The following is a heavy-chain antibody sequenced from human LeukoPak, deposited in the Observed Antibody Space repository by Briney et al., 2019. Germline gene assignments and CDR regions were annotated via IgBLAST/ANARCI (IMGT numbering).Heavy chain of an antibody. Sequence: GGSLRLSCAASGFTVSSNYMSWVRQAPGKGLEWVSVIYSGGSTCYADSVKGRFTISRDNSKNTLYLQMNSLRAEDTAVYYCAKDRRRALDTAMEAYYYYYGMDVWGQGTTVTVSS. CDR3: AKDRRRALDTAMEAYYYYYGMDV. CDR2: IYSGGST. D-gene: IGHD5-18*01. V-gene: IGHV3-53*01. J-gene: IGHJ6*02. CDR1: GFTVSSNY.